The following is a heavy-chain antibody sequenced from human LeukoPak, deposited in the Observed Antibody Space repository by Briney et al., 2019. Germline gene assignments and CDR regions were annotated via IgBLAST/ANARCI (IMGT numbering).Heavy chain of an antibody. CDR1: GDSINNYY. Sequence: SETLSLTCTVSGDSINNYYWSWIRQPPGKGLEWIGYVYYSGTTNYNPSLKSRASISVDTSKNQFSLKLSSVTAADTAVYYCARAPTEVGISGAFDIWGKGQWSASLQ. CDR2: VYYSGTT. CDR3: ARAPTEVGISGAFDI. V-gene: IGHV4-59*12. J-gene: IGHJ3*02. D-gene: IGHD2-21*01.